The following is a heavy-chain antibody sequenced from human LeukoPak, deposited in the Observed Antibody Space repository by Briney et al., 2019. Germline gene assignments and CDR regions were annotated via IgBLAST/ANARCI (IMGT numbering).Heavy chain of an antibody. V-gene: IGHV1-3*01. CDR2: INAGNGNT. CDR3: ARDHITMVRGVYYYGMDV. CDR1: GYTFTSYA. Sequence: ASVKVSCKASGYTFTSYAMHWVRQAPGQRLEWMGWINAGNGNTKYSQKFQGRVTITRDTSASTAYMELSSLRSEDTAVYYCARDHITMVRGVYYYGMDVWGQGTTVTVSS. J-gene: IGHJ6*02. D-gene: IGHD3-10*01.